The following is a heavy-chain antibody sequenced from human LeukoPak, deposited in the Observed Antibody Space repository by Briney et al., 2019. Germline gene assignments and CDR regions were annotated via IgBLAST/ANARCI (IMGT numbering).Heavy chain of an antibody. CDR3: ARSGLPLFYYYMDV. CDR2: INPNSGGT. V-gene: IGHV1-2*02. CDR1: GYTFPGYF. J-gene: IGHJ6*03. Sequence: GASVQVSCKASGYTFPGYFIHWVRQAPGQGLEWMGWINPNSGGTDYAQKFQGRVTMARDTSITTAYMESSRLRSDDTALYYCARSGLPLFYYYMDVWGKGTTVTVSS. D-gene: IGHD2-8*02.